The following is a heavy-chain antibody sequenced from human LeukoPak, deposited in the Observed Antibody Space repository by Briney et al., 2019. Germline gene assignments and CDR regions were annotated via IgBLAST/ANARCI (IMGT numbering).Heavy chain of an antibody. J-gene: IGHJ6*03. CDR1: GGTFSSYA. V-gene: IGHV1-69*05. CDR2: IIPIFGTA. D-gene: IGHD1-1*01. CDR3: ARGSVLTGTSYYYYYMDV. Sequence: SVKVSCKASGGTFSSYAISWVRQAPGQGLEWMGGIIPIFGTANYAQKFQGRVTITTDESTSTAYMELSSLRSEDTAVYYCARGSVLTGTSYYYYYMDVWGKGTTVTVSS.